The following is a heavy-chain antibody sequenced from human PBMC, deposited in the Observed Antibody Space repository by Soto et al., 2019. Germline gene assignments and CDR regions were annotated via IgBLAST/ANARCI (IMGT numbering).Heavy chain of an antibody. V-gene: IGHV3-73*01. CDR2: IRSKTNNYVT. CDR1: GFTFSAAA. CDR3: TASPY. J-gene: IGHJ4*02. Sequence: GGSLRLSCVGSGFTFSAAAIHWVRQAPGQGLEWVGRIRSKTNNYVTAFSASVEGRFTLSRDDSRNTTYLGMQSLRVEDTAVYFCTASPYWGQGTLVTVSS.